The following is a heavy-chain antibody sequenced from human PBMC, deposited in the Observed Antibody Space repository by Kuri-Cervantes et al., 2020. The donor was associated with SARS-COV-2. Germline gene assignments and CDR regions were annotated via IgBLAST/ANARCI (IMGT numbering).Heavy chain of an antibody. V-gene: IGHV4-39*07. Sequence: SETLSLTCTVSGGSISSSSYYWGWIRQPPGKGLEWIGSIYYSGSTNYNPSLKSRVTISVDTSKNQFSLKLSSVTAADTAVYYCARIVNYSKGNWNYGYYYYMDVWGKGTTVTVSS. CDR2: IYYSGST. D-gene: IGHD1-7*01. CDR3: ARIVNYSKGNWNYGYYYYMDV. CDR1: GGSISSSSYY. J-gene: IGHJ6*03.